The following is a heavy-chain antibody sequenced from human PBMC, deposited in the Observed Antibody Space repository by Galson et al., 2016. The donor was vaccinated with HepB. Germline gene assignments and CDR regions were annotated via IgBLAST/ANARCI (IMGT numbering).Heavy chain of an antibody. CDR3: AKDGVLYGDKSGSDS. V-gene: IGHV3-30-3*02. J-gene: IGHJ4*02. Sequence: SLRLSCAASGFTFSSYSMHWVRQAPGRGLQWVAVMSYDGSKKYYGDSVKGRFTISRDNSKNTLYLQMNSLRAEGTAIYYCAKDGVLYGDKSGSDSWGQGTLVTVSS. D-gene: IGHD1-26*01. CDR2: MSYDGSKK. CDR1: GFTFSSYS.